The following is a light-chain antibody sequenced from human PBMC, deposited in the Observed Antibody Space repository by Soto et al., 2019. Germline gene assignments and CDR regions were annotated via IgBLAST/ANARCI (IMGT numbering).Light chain of an antibody. CDR2: GAS. CDR3: QQYHDSPIIS. Sequence: VLPQSPDTLSLSPGDRATLSCRASQSVRSTFLAWYQQKPGQAPRLLIYGASNRAAGIPERFSGSASGTEFTLTICRLEPDDSAVYYCQQYHDSPIISLGQGTKLQLK. V-gene: IGKV3-20*01. CDR1: QSVRSTF. J-gene: IGKJ2*01.